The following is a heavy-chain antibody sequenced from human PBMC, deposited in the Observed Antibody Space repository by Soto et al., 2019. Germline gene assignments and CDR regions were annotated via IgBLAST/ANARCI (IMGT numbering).Heavy chain of an antibody. CDR2: FDLENGET. V-gene: IGHV1-24*01. J-gene: IGHJ4*02. D-gene: IGHD2-15*01. Sequence: WASVKVSCKVSGYTLTELSIHWVRQAPGEGLEWMGGFDLENGETIYAQRFQGRVTMTEESSTDTAYMELSSLRSEDTAVYYCASWTLYCSGGSCYYRRLDYWGQGTLVTVSS. CDR3: ASWTLYCSGGSCYYRRLDY. CDR1: GYTLTELS.